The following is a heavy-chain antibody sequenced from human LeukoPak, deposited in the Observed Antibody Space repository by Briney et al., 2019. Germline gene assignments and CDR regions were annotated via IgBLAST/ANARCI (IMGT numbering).Heavy chain of an antibody. D-gene: IGHD1-7*01. J-gene: IGHJ3*02. CDR3: AKATGTGAFDI. CDR1: RFTFRNYA. V-gene: IGHV3-23*01. Sequence: GGSLRLSCAASRFTFRNYAVSWVRQAPGKGREWVSGIIGSGGTTYYGDSVKGRFTISRDNSKSTLFLQMNGLRSEDTVVYYCAKATGTGAFDIWGQGTTVTVS. CDR2: IIGSGGTT.